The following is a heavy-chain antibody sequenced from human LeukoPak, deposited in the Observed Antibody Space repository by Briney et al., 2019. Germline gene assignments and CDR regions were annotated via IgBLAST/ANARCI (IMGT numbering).Heavy chain of an antibody. CDR3: ASYLTSIPSGMDV. CDR2: ISTDGSSR. Sequence: GGSLRLSCAASGFTFSSYWMHWVRQAPGKGLVWDSRISTDGSSRSYADSVKGRFTISRDNGKNTLYLQMNSLRAEDTAVYYCASYLTSIPSGMDVWGQGATVTVSS. CDR1: GFTFSSYW. D-gene: IGHD2/OR15-2a*01. J-gene: IGHJ6*02. V-gene: IGHV3-74*01.